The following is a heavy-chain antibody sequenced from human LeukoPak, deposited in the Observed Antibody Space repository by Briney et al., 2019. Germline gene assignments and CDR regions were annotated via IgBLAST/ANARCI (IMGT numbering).Heavy chain of an antibody. CDR1: GGSISSYY. CDR2: ITHSGST. V-gene: IGHV4-34*01. Sequence: SETLSHTCTVSGGSISSYYWSWIRQPPGKGLEWIGEITHSGSTNYNPSLKSRVTISVDTSKHQFSLKLSSVTAADTAVYYCARRLDLWGRGTLVTVSS. J-gene: IGHJ2*01. CDR3: ARRLDL.